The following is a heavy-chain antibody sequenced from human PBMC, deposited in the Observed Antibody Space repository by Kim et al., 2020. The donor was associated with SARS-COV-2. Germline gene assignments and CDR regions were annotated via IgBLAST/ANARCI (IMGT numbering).Heavy chain of an antibody. V-gene: IGHV3-21*01. CDR3: ERNTHTAMVNNYLAGAFYYYYGMDV. D-gene: IGHD5-18*01. J-gene: IGHJ6*02. CDR1: GFTFSSYS. CDR2: ISSSSSYI. Sequence: GGSLRLSCAASGFTFSSYSMNWVRQAPGKGLEWVSSISSSSSYIYYADSVKGRFTISRDNAKNSLYLQMNSLRAEDTAVYYCERNTHTAMVNNYLAGAFYYYYGMDVWGQGTTVTVSS.